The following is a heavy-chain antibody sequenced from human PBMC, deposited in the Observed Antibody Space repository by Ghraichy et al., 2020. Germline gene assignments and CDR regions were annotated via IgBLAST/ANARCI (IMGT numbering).Heavy chain of an antibody. D-gene: IGHD3-10*01. Sequence: SETLSLTCTVSGGSISSGDYYWSWIRQPPGKGLEWIGYIYYSGSTYYNPSLKSRVTISVDTSKNQFSLKLSSVTAADTAVYYCARFSQFGELLTPANWFDPWGQGTLVTVSS. CDR1: GGSISSGDYY. V-gene: IGHV4-30-4*01. J-gene: IGHJ5*02. CDR2: IYYSGST. CDR3: ARFSQFGELLTPANWFDP.